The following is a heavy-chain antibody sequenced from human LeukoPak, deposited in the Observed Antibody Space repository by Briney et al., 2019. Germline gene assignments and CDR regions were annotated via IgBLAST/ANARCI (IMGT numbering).Heavy chain of an antibody. CDR1: GYTFTGYY. V-gene: IGHV1-2*02. CDR2: INPNSGGT. J-gene: IGHJ4*02. CDR3: ARDLNGYYDILTGYYF. D-gene: IGHD3-9*01. Sequence: ASVTVSFKASGYTFTGYYMHWVRQAPGQGLEWMGWINPNSGGTNYAQKFQGRVTMTRDTSISTAYMELSRLRSDDTAVYYCARDLNGYYDILTGYYFWGQGTLVTVSS.